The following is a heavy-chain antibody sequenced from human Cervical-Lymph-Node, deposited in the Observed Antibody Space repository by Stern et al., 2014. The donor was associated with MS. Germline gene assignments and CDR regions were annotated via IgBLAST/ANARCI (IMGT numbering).Heavy chain of an antibody. J-gene: IGHJ4*01. Sequence: QVQLVESGGGVVQHGRSLRLACAAFGFTFSSSGMHWVRQAPDKGLEWVALISYDGTRKYYADSVKGRFTISRDNSKNTLYLQMASLRADDTAMYYCAKDLEMDTISTGMWGQGTLVTISS. D-gene: IGHD5-24*01. CDR1: GFTFSSSG. CDR3: AKDLEMDTISTGM. CDR2: ISYDGTRK. V-gene: IGHV3-30*18.